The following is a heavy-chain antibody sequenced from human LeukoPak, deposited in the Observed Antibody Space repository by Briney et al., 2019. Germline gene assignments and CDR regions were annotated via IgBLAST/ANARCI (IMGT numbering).Heavy chain of an antibody. J-gene: IGHJ4*02. D-gene: IGHD5-12*01. CDR3: ARGGGYSPYAAGY. CDR2: INPNSGGT. V-gene: IGHV1-2*02. CDR1: GYTFTGYY. Sequence: ASVKVSCKASGYTFTGYYMYWVRQAPGQGLEWMGWINPNSGGTNYAQKFQGRVTMTRDTSISTVYMELSRLRSDDTAVYYCARGGGYSPYAAGYWGQGTLVPVSS.